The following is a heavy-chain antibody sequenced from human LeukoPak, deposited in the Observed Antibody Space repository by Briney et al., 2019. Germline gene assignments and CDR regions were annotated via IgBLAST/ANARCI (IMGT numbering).Heavy chain of an antibody. CDR1: GGSFSGYY. CDR2: INHSGST. V-gene: IGHV4-34*01. J-gene: IGHJ4*02. CDR3: ARASLYYDYVWGSYRFDY. D-gene: IGHD3-16*02. Sequence: SETLSLTCAVYGGSFSGYYWSWIRQPPGKGLEWIGEINHSGSTNYNPSLKSRVTISVDTSKNQFSLKLSSVTAADTAVYYCARASLYYDYVWGSYRFDYWGQGTLVTVSS.